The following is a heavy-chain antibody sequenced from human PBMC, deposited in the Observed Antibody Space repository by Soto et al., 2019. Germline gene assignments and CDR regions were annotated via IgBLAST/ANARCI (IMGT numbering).Heavy chain of an antibody. CDR1: GGTFNTYA. J-gene: IGHJ4*02. CDR3: AREVQVHTPAFVY. CDR2: ISPMFGAA. Sequence: QVQLVQSGAEMKKPGSSVKVSCQSSGGTFNTYAMNWVRQAPGQGPEWMGDISPMFGAANYAPKFQGRVTSTADESTGTSYMQLSSLTSEDTPLYFCAREVQVHTPAFVYWGQGTLVSVSS. V-gene: IGHV1-69*19. D-gene: IGHD3-10*01.